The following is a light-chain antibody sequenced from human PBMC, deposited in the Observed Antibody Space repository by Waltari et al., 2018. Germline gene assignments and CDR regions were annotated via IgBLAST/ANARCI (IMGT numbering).Light chain of an antibody. CDR2: DAS. J-gene: IGKJ4*01. Sequence: EIVLTQSPATLSLSPGERATLSCRARQSVDTYLAWYQHKPGQVPRLLIYDASTSATGIPARFSGSGSGADFTLIISSLEPEDFAVYYCHQRSNWPLTFGGGTKVEIK. CDR1: QSVDTY. CDR3: HQRSNWPLT. V-gene: IGKV3-11*01.